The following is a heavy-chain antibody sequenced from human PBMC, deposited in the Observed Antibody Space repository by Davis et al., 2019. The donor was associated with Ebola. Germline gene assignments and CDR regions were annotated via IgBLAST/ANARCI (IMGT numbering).Heavy chain of an antibody. CDR2: IDPTDGST. CDR1: GYNFRTKY. Sequence: AASVKVSCKASGYNFRTKYMNWVRQTPGHGLKWMGVIDPTDGSTTYAQEFQGRVTMTTDTSTSTAYMELRSLRSDDTAVYYCARGYCSGGSCYSGDYWGQGTLVTVSS. D-gene: IGHD2-15*01. CDR3: ARGYCSGGSCYSGDY. V-gene: IGHV1-46*01. J-gene: IGHJ4*02.